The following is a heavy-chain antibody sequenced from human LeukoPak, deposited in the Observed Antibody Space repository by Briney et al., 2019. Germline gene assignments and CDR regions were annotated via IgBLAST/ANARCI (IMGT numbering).Heavy chain of an antibody. Sequence: GGSLRLSCAASGFTFDDYGMSWVRQAPGKGLEWVSGINWNGGSTGYADSVKGRFTISGDNAKNSLYLQMNSLRAEDTALYYCARLSSTYSSGWYVYWGQGTLVTVSS. CDR2: INWNGGST. J-gene: IGHJ4*02. D-gene: IGHD6-19*01. V-gene: IGHV3-20*04. CDR3: ARLSSTYSSGWYVY. CDR1: GFTFDDYG.